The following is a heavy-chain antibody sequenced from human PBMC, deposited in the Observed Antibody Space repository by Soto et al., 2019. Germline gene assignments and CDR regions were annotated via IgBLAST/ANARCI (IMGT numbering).Heavy chain of an antibody. D-gene: IGHD6-13*01. CDR2: ISWNSGSI. V-gene: IGHV3-9*01. J-gene: IGHJ3*02. CDR1: GFSLSVYW. CDR3: ASGLGSSWFDAFDI. Sequence: GGSLRLSCAASGFSLSVYWMHWVRQAPGKGLVWVSGISWNSGSIGYADSVKGRFTISRDNAKNSLYLQMNSLRAEDTALYYCASGLGSSWFDAFDIWGQGTMVTVSS.